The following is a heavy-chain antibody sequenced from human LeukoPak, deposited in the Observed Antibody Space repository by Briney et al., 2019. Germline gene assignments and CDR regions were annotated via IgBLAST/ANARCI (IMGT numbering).Heavy chain of an antibody. CDR2: IYFTGST. CDR3: ARRGGSGRAFDY. D-gene: IGHD1-26*01. J-gene: IGHJ4*02. CDR1: GASISGGTYY. Sequence: SETLSLTCSVSGASISGGTYYWGWIRQPPGKGLEWIGSIYFTGSTYDNPSLKSRVTISVDTSKNQFSLKLSSVTAADTAVYYCARRGGSGRAFDYWGQGTLVTVSS. V-gene: IGHV4-39*01.